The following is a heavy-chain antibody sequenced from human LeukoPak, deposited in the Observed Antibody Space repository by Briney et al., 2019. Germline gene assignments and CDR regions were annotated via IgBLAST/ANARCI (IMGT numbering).Heavy chain of an antibody. CDR3: AKVRSSGWDYDAFDI. D-gene: IGHD6-19*01. V-gene: IGHV3-9*03. Sequence: GGSLRLSCAASGFTFDDYAMHWVRQAPGKGLEWVSGISWNSGSIGYADSVKGRFTISRDNAKNSLYLQMNSLRAEDMALYYCAKVRSSGWDYDAFDIWGQGTMVTVSS. CDR1: GFTFDDYA. J-gene: IGHJ3*02. CDR2: ISWNSGSI.